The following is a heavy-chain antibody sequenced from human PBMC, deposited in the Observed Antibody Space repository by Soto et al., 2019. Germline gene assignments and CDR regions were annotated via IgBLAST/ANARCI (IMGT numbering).Heavy chain of an antibody. CDR2: INGYNDNT. D-gene: IGHD6-13*01. Sequence: QVQLVQSGAEVKRPGTSVKVSCTASGYTFTNYGISWVRQAPGQGPEWMGWINGYNDNTKYAKKFQGRGTMTTDTSTSTAYMEVRSRRHDDTAIYYCASGVISWSTEYFRYWGQGTL. V-gene: IGHV1-18*04. J-gene: IGHJ1*01. CDR1: GYTFTNYG. CDR3: ASGVISWSTEYFRY.